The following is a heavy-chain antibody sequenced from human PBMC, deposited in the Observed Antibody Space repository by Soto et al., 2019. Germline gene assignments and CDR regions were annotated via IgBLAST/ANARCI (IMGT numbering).Heavy chain of an antibody. CDR2: IISSGGST. J-gene: IGHJ6*02. V-gene: IGHV3-23*01. Sequence: GWSLRLSCAASGFTFSTYAMNWVRQAPGKGLEWVSLIISSGGSTYYADSVKGRFTISRDNSKNTLYLQMNSLRAEDTAVYYCARDIAATVTTLWSVGVYYYYGMDGWGQGTTVTVSS. CDR3: ARDIAATVTTLWSVGVYYYYGMDG. CDR1: GFTFSTYA. D-gene: IGHD4-4*01.